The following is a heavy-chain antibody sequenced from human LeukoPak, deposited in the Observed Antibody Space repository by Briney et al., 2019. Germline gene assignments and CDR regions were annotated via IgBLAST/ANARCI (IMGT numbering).Heavy chain of an antibody. Sequence: ASVKVSCKASGYTFTGYYMHWVRQAPGQGLEWTGWINPNSGGTNYAQKFQGRVTMTRDTSISTAYMELSRLRSDDTAVYYCARDEQTYYYYMDVWGKGTTVTVSS. CDR1: GYTFTGYY. CDR2: INPNSGGT. V-gene: IGHV1-2*02. CDR3: ARDEQTYYYYMDV. J-gene: IGHJ6*03.